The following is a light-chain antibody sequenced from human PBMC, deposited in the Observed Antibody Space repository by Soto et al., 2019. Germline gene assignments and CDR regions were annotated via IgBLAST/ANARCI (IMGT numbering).Light chain of an antibody. CDR2: RDN. V-gene: IGLV1-47*01. Sequence: QSVLTQPPSASGAPGQRVTISCSGSSSNIGSHYVYWYQHLPGTAPKLLIYRDNLRPSGVPDRFSGSKSGTSASLAISGLRSEDEADYYCAAWDDSLSGVFGGGTQLTVL. CDR3: AAWDDSLSGV. CDR1: SSNIGSHY. J-gene: IGLJ3*02.